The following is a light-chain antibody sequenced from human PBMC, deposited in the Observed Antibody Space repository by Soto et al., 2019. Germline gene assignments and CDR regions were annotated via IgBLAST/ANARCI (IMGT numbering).Light chain of an antibody. CDR3: GSWDSSLSAYV. Sequence: QSVLTQPASVSGSPGQSITISCAGTMRDVGAYNLVSWYQQLPGTAPKLLIYDDNKRPSGVPDRFSGSKSGTSATLGITGFQTGDEADYYCGSWDSSLSAYVFGTGTKVTVL. V-gene: IGLV1-51*01. J-gene: IGLJ1*01. CDR1: MRDVGAYNL. CDR2: DDN.